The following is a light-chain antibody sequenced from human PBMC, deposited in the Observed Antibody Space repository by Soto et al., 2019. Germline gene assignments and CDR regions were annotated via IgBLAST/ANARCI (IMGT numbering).Light chain of an antibody. CDR3: MQALQAPPT. CDR2: WGS. Sequence: DIVMTQSPLSLPVTPGEAASISCRSSQSLAYSNGNNYLDWYLQKPGQSPQLLIYWGSTRASGVPDRFSGSGSGTDFILRISRVEAEDVGIYYCMQALQAPPTFGQGTKVDIK. V-gene: IGKV2-28*01. J-gene: IGKJ1*01. CDR1: QSLAYSNGNNY.